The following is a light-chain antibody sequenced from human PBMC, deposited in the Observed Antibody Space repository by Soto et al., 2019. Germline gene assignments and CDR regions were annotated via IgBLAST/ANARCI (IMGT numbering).Light chain of an antibody. CDR2: DAS. CDR3: QQRSKSDIT. J-gene: IGKJ3*01. Sequence: EIVLTQSPATLSLSPGERATLSCRASQSVSSYLAWYQQKPGQAPRLLIYDASNRATGIPARFIGSGSGTDFSLTISRLETEDFAVYSCQQRSKSDITVGPGTKVDIK. CDR1: QSVSSY. V-gene: IGKV3-11*01.